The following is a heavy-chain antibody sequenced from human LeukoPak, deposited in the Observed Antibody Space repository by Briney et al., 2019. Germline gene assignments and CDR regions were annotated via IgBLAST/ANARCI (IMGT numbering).Heavy chain of an antibody. CDR3: ARCPAGNFYYYYYMDV. CDR2: INHSGST. J-gene: IGHJ6*03. V-gene: IGHV4-34*01. Sequence: PSETLSLTCAVYGGSFSGCYWSWIRQPPGKGLEWIGEINHSGSTNYNPSLKSRVTISVDTSKNQFSLKLSSVTAADTAVYYCARCPAGNFYYYYYMDVWGKGTTVTISS. CDR1: GGSFSGCY.